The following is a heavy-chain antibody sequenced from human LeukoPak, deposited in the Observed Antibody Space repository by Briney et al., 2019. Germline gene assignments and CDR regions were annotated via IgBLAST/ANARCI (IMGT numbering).Heavy chain of an antibody. D-gene: IGHD3-10*01. V-gene: IGHV4-34*01. CDR1: GGSFSGYY. J-gene: IGHJ6*03. Sequence: PSETLSLTCAVYGGSFSGYYWSWIRQPPGKGLEWIGEINHSGSTNYNPSLKSRVTISVDTSKNQFSLKLSSVTAADTAVYYCARLRPIGVRGVITPPYYYYYMDVWGKGTTVTISS. CDR3: ARLRPIGVRGVITPPYYYYYMDV. CDR2: INHSGST.